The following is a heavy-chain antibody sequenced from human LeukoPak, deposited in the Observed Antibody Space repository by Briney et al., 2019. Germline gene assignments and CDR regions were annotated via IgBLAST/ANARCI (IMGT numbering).Heavy chain of an antibody. D-gene: IGHD3-10*01. V-gene: IGHV3-7*03. Sequence: GGSLRLSCVASGFPFSSYWMTWVRQAPGKGLEWVANIKQDGSKKSYVDSVKGRFAISRDNAKNSLYLQMNSLRAEDTAVYYCASSSFDYYGMDVWGQGTTVTVSS. CDR2: IKQDGSKK. J-gene: IGHJ6*02. CDR1: GFPFSSYW. CDR3: ASSSFDYYGMDV.